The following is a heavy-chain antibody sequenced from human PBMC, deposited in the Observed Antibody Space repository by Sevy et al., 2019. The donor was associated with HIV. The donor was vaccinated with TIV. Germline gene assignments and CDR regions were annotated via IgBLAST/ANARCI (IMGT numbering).Heavy chain of an antibody. J-gene: IGHJ6*02. Sequence: GGSLRLSCAASGFTFSNAWMSWVRQAPGKGLEWVGRIKSKTDGGTADYAAPVKGRFTISRDDSKNTLYLQMNSLKTEDTAVYYCTTGDYYDSGMDVWGQGTTVTVSS. CDR1: GFTFSNAW. D-gene: IGHD3-22*01. V-gene: IGHV3-15*01. CDR2: IKSKTDGGTA. CDR3: TTGDYYDSGMDV.